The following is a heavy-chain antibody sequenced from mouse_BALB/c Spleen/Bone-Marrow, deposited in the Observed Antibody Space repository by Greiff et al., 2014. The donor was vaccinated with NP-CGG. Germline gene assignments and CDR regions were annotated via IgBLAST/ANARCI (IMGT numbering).Heavy chain of an antibody. CDR3: AGSRRYFDYVAC. V-gene: IGHV14-3*02. CDR2: IDPANGNT. Sequence: VQLKQSGAELVKPGASVKLSCTASGYNIKDTFMHWVKQRPDQGLEWIGRIDPANGNTKYDPKFQGKATIKADTSSNTAYLQLNSLTSEDTAVYYCAGSRRYFDYVACWGQGTLVTASA. CDR1: GYNIKDTF. D-gene: IGHD2-4*01. J-gene: IGHJ3*01.